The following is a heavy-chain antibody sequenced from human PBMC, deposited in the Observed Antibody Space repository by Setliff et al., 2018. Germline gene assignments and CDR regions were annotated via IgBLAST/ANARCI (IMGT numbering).Heavy chain of an antibody. CDR1: GGSINSGDYF. J-gene: IGHJ5*02. CDR2: IYYTGST. D-gene: IGHD3-10*01. V-gene: IGHV4-39*01. CDR3: ARHHGIVGYYGSRTYHYFDP. Sequence: PSETLSLTCTVSGGSINSGDYFWSWFRQLPGKGLEWIGYIYYTGSTHYNESFEGRVTISVDTSKNQFSLRLSSVDASDTATYYCARHHGIVGYYGSRTYHYFDPWGRGTLVTVSS.